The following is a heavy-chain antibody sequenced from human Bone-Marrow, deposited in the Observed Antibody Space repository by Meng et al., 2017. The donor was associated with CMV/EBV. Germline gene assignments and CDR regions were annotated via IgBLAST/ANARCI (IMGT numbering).Heavy chain of an antibody. D-gene: IGHD5-24*01. Sequence: GESLKISWAASGFTFSSYDMHWVRQATGKGLEWVSAIGTAGDTYYPGSVKGRFTISRENAKNSLYLQMNSLRAEDTAVYYWAKVLYVATITGGRYFDLWGRGTLVTVSS. CDR2: IGTAGDT. J-gene: IGHJ2*01. V-gene: IGHV3-13*01. CDR3: AKVLYVATITGGRYFDL. CDR1: GFTFSSYD.